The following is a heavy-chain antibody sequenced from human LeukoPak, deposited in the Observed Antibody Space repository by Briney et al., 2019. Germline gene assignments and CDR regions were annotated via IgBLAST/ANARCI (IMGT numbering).Heavy chain of an antibody. CDR3: ARDNCSSTSCSIDP. J-gene: IGHJ5*02. D-gene: IGHD2-2*01. CDR1: GFTFSSYS. V-gene: IGHV4-34*01. Sequence: GSLRLSCAASGFTFSSYSMNWVRQPPGKGLEWIGEINHSGSTNYNPSLKSRVTISVDTSKNQFSLKLSSVTAADTAVYYCARDNCSSTSCSIDPWGQGTLVTVSS. CDR2: INHSGST.